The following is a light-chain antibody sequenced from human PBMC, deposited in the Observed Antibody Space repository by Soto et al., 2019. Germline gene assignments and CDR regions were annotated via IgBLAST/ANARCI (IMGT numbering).Light chain of an antibody. Sequence: DIQMTQSPSSLSAAAGDRVTITCRASQSISHYLNWYQQKPGKAPKLLLYGASTLQSGVPSRFSVSGSGTDFILAIDILQPDDFGTYYCQQSYTFPYTFGQGTKLEIK. J-gene: IGKJ2*01. V-gene: IGKV1-39*01. CDR3: QQSYTFPYT. CDR2: GAS. CDR1: QSISHY.